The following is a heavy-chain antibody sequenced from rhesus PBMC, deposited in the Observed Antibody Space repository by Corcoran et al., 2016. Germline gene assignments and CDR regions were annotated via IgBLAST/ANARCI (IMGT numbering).Heavy chain of an antibody. CDR3: VREGDSSGWSHY. J-gene: IGHJ4*01. Sequence: QLQLQASGPGLGTPSETLSVTRAVSGGSISSNYWSWIRPAPGKGLEWIGYIYGSGSSTNYNPSLKSRVTLSVDTSKNQFSLKLSSVTAADTAVYYCVREGDSSGWSHYWGQGVLVTVSS. CDR1: GGSISSNY. CDR2: IYGSGSST. V-gene: IGHV4-169*02. D-gene: IGHD6S26*01.